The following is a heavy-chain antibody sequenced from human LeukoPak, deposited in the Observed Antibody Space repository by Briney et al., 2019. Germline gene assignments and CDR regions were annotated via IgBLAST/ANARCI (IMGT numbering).Heavy chain of an antibody. CDR1: GFTFNMYG. Sequence: GGSLRLSCVASGFTFNMYGMHWVRQAPGKGLEWVSVIYSGGSTYYADSVKGRFTISRDNSKNTLYLQMNSLRAEDTAVYYCARDEGRWFDPWGQGTLVTVSS. V-gene: IGHV3-NL1*01. J-gene: IGHJ5*02. CDR3: ARDEGRWFDP. CDR2: IYSGGST.